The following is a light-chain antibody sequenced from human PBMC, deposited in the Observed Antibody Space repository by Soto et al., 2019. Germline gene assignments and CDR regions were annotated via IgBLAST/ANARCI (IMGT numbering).Light chain of an antibody. CDR2: GSA. J-gene: IGKJ2*01. CDR3: QNYGTPRT. V-gene: IGKV3-20*01. CDR1: QSVTNNY. Sequence: EIVLTQSPGTLSLSPGERATLSCRASQSVTNNYLAWYQHKPGQAPRCLIYGSAIRSTGIPDSFSGSGSGTDFTLTISRLEPEEFAVYYWQNYGTPRTFGQGTKLEIK.